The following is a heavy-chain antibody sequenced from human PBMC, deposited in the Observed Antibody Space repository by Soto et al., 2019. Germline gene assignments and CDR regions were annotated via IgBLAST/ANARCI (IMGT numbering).Heavy chain of an antibody. CDR2: ISGSGGST. V-gene: IGHV3-23*01. J-gene: IGHJ4*02. D-gene: IGHD3-3*01. CDR3: AKWRGPRTIFGVVREPNFDY. CDR1: GFTFSSYA. Sequence: PGGSLRLSCAASGFTFSSYAMSWVRQAPGKGLEWVSAISGSGGSTYYADSVKGRFTISRDNSKNTLYLQMNSLRAEDTAVYYCAKWRGPRTIFGVVREPNFDYWGQGNLVTVSS.